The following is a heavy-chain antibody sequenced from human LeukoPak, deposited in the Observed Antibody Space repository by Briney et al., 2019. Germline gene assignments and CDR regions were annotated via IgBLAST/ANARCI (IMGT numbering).Heavy chain of an antibody. Sequence: PGGSLRLSCAASGFTFSSYSMNWVRQAPGKGLEWVSSISSSSSYIYYADSVKGRFTISRDNAKNSPYLQMNSLRAEDTAVYYCAREDSSGWAGVYYFDYWGQGTLVTVSS. V-gene: IGHV3-21*01. CDR3: AREDSSGWAGVYYFDY. D-gene: IGHD6-19*01. J-gene: IGHJ4*02. CDR1: GFTFSSYS. CDR2: ISSSSSYI.